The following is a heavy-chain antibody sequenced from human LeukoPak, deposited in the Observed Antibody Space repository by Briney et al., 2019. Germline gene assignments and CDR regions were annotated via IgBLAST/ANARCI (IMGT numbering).Heavy chain of an antibody. CDR1: GGSLSSRNYY. J-gene: IGHJ4*02. D-gene: IGHD3-3*01. V-gene: IGHV4-39*07. Sequence: PSETLSLTCTVSGGSLSSRNYYWGWIRQPPGTGLEWIGTIYYSGSTYHNPSLKSRVTISVDTSKSQFSLKLSSVTAADTAVYYCARDFWSDYSYFDYWGQGTLVTVSS. CDR3: ARDFWSDYSYFDY. CDR2: IYYSGST.